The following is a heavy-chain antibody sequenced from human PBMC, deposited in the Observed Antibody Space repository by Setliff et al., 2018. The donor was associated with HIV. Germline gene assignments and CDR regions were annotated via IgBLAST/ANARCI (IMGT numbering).Heavy chain of an antibody. D-gene: IGHD3-9*01. V-gene: IGHV1-2*02. Sequence: GASVKVSCKASGHTFTGHNIHWVRQAPGQGLEWMGWINRNSGGTNAAQRFQDRVTMTRDTSISTAYMELSSLRVEDTAVYYCARPPPSCQDFDFVFDSWGQGTLVTVSS. J-gene: IGHJ4*02. CDR2: INRNSGGT. CDR1: GHTFTGHN. CDR3: ARPPPSCQDFDFVFDS.